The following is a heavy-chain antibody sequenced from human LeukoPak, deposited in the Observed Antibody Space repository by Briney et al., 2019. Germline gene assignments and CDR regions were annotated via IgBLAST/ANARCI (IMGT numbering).Heavy chain of an antibody. J-gene: IGHJ5*02. V-gene: IGHV4-59*12. CDR1: GGSISSYY. CDR3: ARDGSITMVRGINWFDP. CDR2: IYYSGST. Sequence: SETLSLTCTVSGGSISSYYWNWIRQPPGKGLEWIGYIYYSGSTNYNPSLMSRVTISVDTSKNQFSLKLSSVTAADTAVYYCARDGSITMVRGINWFDPWGQGTLVTVSS. D-gene: IGHD3-10*01.